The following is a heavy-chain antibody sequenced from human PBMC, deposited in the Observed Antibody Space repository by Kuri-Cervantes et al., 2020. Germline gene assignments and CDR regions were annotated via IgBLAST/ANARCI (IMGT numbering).Heavy chain of an antibody. CDR2: ISWNSGSI. J-gene: IGHJ6*02. V-gene: IGHV3-9*01. CDR1: GFTFADYA. CDR3: AKDLSSVAARRGMYYGMDV. Sequence: GGSLRLSCAASGFTFADYAMHWVRQAPGKGLEWVSGISWNSGSIGYADSVKGRFTISRDNSKNSLYLQMNSLRSEDTALYYCAKDLSSVAARRGMYYGMDVWGQGTTVTVSS. D-gene: IGHD6-6*01.